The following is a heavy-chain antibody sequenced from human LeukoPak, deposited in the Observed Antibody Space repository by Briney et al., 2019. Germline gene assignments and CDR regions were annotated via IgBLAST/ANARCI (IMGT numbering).Heavy chain of an antibody. CDR1: GFTFSSYS. Sequence: GGSLRLSCAASGFTFSSYSMNWVRQAPGKGLEWVSYISSSGSTIYYADSVKGRFTISRDNAKNSLYLQMNSLRAEDTAVYYCAREGGYCSSTSCYAGFDYWGQGTLVTVSS. CDR3: AREGGYCSSTSCYAGFDY. CDR2: ISSSGSTI. D-gene: IGHD2-2*01. J-gene: IGHJ4*02. V-gene: IGHV3-48*04.